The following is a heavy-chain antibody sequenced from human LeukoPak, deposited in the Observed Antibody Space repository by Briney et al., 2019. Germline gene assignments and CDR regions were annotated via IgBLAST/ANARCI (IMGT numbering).Heavy chain of an antibody. J-gene: IGHJ6*03. Sequence: ASVKVSCKASGYTFTGYYMHWVRQAPGQGLAWMGWINPNSGGTNYAQKFQGRVTMTRDTSISTAYMELSRLRSDDTAVYYCARNVGSEDTNFRIFRARTGRYMDVWGKGTTVTVSS. CDR3: ARNVGSEDTNFRIFRARTGRYMDV. CDR1: GYTFTGYY. V-gene: IGHV1-2*02. D-gene: IGHD3-3*01. CDR2: INPNSGGT.